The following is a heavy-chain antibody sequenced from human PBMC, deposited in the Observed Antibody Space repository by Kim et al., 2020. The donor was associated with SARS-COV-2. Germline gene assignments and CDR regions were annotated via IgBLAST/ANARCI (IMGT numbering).Heavy chain of an antibody. Sequence: ASVKVSCKVSGYTLTELSMHWVRQAPGKGLEWMGGFDPEDGETIYAQKFQGRVTMTEDTSTDTAYMELSSLRSEDTAVYYCSTGRVAGPPAWFDPWGQGTLVTVSS. D-gene: IGHD2-15*01. CDR1: GYTLTELS. CDR2: FDPEDGET. V-gene: IGHV1-24*01. CDR3: STGRVAGPPAWFDP. J-gene: IGHJ5*02.